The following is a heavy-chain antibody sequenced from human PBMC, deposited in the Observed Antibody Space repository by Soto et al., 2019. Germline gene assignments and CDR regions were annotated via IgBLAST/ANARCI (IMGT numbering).Heavy chain of an antibody. CDR1: GGTFSSYA. J-gene: IGHJ6*02. CDR3: AREAHRGYSSSWYGYYYYYGMDV. D-gene: IGHD6-13*01. V-gene: IGHV1-69*13. CDR2: IIPIFGTA. Sequence: ASVKVSCKASGGTFSSYAISWVRQAPGQGLEWMGGIIPIFGTANYAQKFQGRVTITADESTSTAYMELSSLRSEDTAVYYCAREAHRGYSSSWYGYYYYYGMDVWGQWTTVTVSS.